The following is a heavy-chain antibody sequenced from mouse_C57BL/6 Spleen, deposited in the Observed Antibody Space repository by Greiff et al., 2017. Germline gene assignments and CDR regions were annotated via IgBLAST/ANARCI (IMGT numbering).Heavy chain of an antibody. CDR1: GYTFTSYW. V-gene: IGHV1-69*01. Sequence: QVQLQQPGAELVMPGASVKLSCKASGYTFTSYWMHWVKQRPGQGLEWIGEIDPSDSYTNYNQKFKGKSTLTVDKSSSTAYMQLSSLTSEDSAVYYCARGGRGFAYWGQGTLVTVSA. D-gene: IGHD3-3*01. CDR3: ARGGRGFAY. J-gene: IGHJ3*01. CDR2: IDPSDSYT.